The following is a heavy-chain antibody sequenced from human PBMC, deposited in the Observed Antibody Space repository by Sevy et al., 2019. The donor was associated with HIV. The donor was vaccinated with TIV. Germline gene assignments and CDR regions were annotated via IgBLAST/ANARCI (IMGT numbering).Heavy chain of an antibody. CDR1: GYTFSNYW. D-gene: IGHD2-2*01. Sequence: GESLKISCKGSGYTFSNYWIGWVRQMPGKGLEWMGVIYPGDSVTRYSPSFQGQVTMSADKSTSTAYLQWSSLKTSDTAICYCARYPIVVVPAAAHYFDYWGQGTLVTVSS. J-gene: IGHJ4*02. V-gene: IGHV5-51*01. CDR2: IYPGDSVT. CDR3: ARYPIVVVPAAAHYFDY.